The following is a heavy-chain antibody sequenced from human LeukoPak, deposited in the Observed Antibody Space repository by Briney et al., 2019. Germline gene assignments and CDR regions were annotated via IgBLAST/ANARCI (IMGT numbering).Heavy chain of an antibody. D-gene: IGHD3-9*01. V-gene: IGHV4-34*01. Sequence: SETLSLTCAVYGGTFSGYYWSWIRQPPGKGLEWIGEINHSGSTNYNPSLKSRVTISVDTSKNQFSLKLSSVTAADTAVYYCARGWDGYYNPWFDYWGQGTLVTVSS. CDR2: INHSGST. CDR3: ARGWDGYYNPWFDY. J-gene: IGHJ4*02. CDR1: GGTFSGYY.